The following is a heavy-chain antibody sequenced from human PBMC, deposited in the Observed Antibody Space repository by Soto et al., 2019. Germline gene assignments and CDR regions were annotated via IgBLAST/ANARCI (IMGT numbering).Heavy chain of an antibody. V-gene: IGHV4-59*01. CDR2: IYYSGST. J-gene: IGHJ4*02. CDR3: ARSFDDSSGEPTY. CDR1: GGSISNYY. Sequence: QVQLQESGPGMVKPSETLSLTCTVSGGSISNYYWSCIRQPPGKGLEYIVNIYYSGSTNYSPSLRSRVTISIDTSKTQFSLKLSSVTAADTALDYCARSFDDSSGEPTYWGRGTLVTVSS. D-gene: IGHD3-22*01.